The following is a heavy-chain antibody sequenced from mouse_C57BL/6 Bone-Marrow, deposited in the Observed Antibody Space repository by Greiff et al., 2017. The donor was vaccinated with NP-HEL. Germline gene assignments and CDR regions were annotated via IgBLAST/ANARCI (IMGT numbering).Heavy chain of an antibody. CDR2: IDPETGGT. V-gene: IGHV1-15*01. CDR3: QIDLDY. J-gene: IGHJ2*01. CDR1: GYTFTDYE. Sequence: VQLQQSGAELVRPGASVTLSCKASGYTFTDYEMHWVKQTPVHGLEWIGAIDPETGGTAYNQKFKGKAILTADKSSSTAYLELRSLPSEDSAVYYCQIDLDYWGKGTTLTVSS.